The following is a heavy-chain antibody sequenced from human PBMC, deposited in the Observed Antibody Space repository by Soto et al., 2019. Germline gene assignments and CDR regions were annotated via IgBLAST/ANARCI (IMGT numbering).Heavy chain of an antibody. J-gene: IGHJ6*02. D-gene: IGHD3-10*01. CDR2: VWHDGTRK. Sequence: QVHLVESGGGIVQPGVSLTLSCSVSDFAFRLHGIHWVRQTPGKGLEWVAMVWHDGTRKYFRDSVRGRFTISRDSAKNTVYLQMNNLRGDDSALYFCARDRSSSYSYAMDLWGQGTTVTVSS. CDR3: ARDRSSSYSYAMDL. CDR1: DFAFRLHG. V-gene: IGHV3-33*01.